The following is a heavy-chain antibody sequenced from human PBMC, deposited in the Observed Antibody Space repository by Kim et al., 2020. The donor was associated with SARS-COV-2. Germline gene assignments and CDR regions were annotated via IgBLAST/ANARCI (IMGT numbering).Heavy chain of an antibody. CDR2: SNHSGST. Sequence: SETLSLTCAVYGGSFSGYYWSWIRQPPGKGLERIGESNHSGSTNYNSSLKSRVTITVDTSKNQISLKLSSVTAADTAVYYCSRGLFRVAATPSDYWGQGTLVTVSS. V-gene: IGHV4-34*01. J-gene: IGHJ4*02. CDR1: GGSFSGYY. CDR3: SRGLFRVAATPSDY. D-gene: IGHD2-15*01.